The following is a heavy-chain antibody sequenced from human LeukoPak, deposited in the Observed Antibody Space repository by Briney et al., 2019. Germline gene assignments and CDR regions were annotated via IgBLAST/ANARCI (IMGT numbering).Heavy chain of an antibody. D-gene: IGHD4-17*01. J-gene: IGHJ4*02. CDR1: GGSITTYY. V-gene: IGHV4-59*08. CDR3: ARLRTTVTTFIDY. Sequence: SETLSLTCTVSGGSITTYYWSWIRQPPGKGLEWIGYTYYSGSTNYNPSLKSRVTISVDTSKNQFSLKLSSVTAADTAVYYCARLRTTVTTFIDYWGQGTLVTVSS. CDR2: TYYSGST.